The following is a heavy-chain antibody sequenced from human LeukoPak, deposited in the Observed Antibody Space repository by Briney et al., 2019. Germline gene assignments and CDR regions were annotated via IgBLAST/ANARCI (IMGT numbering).Heavy chain of an antibody. D-gene: IGHD7-27*01. V-gene: IGHV5-51*01. CDR1: GYSFTSYL. Sequence: GESLKISGKASGYSFTSYLIAWVRQMPGRGLEGMGIIHPGNSNARYSPSFPGHVTVSVDHSITTAYLQWSSLKASDTAMYYCAREYWGNLDFWGQGTLATVSS. CDR2: IHPGNSNA. J-gene: IGHJ4*02. CDR3: AREYWGNLDF.